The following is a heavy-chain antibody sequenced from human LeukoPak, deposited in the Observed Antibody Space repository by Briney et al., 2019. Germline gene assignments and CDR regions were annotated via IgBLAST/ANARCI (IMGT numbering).Heavy chain of an antibody. Sequence: SETLSLTCAVYGGSFSGYYRSWIRQPPGKGLEWIGEINHSGSTNYNPSLKSRVTISVDTSKNQFSLKLSSVTAADTAVYYCARGRYSSSWYRSSGFDYWGQGTLVTVSS. CDR2: INHSGST. V-gene: IGHV4-34*01. CDR3: ARGRYSSSWYRSSGFDY. D-gene: IGHD6-13*01. J-gene: IGHJ4*02. CDR1: GGSFSGYY.